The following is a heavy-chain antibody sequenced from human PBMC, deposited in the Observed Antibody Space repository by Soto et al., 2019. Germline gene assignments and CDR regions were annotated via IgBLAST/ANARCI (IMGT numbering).Heavy chain of an antibody. V-gene: IGHV3-23*01. CDR2: ISGSGGST. CDR3: AKDPQYYDFWSGYDY. CDR1: GFTFCSYA. J-gene: IGHJ4*02. D-gene: IGHD3-3*01. Sequence: GGSLRLSCAASGFTFCSYAMSWVRPAPGKGLEWVSAISGSGGSTYYADSVKGRFTISRDNSKNTLYLQMNSLRAEDTAVYYCAKDPQYYDFWSGYDYWGQGTLVTVSS.